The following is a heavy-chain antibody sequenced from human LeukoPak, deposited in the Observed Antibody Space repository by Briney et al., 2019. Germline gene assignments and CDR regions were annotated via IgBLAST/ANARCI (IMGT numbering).Heavy chain of an antibody. J-gene: IGHJ4*02. Sequence: SETLSLTSTVSGGSISSSSYYWGWIRQPPGKGLEWIGSIYYSGSTYYNPSLKSRVTISVDTSKNQFSLKLSSVTAADTAVYYCASGLMTAVSHWGQGTLVTVSS. CDR3: ASGLMTAVSH. CDR2: IYYSGST. V-gene: IGHV4-39*07. D-gene: IGHD4-11*01. CDR1: GGSISSSSYY.